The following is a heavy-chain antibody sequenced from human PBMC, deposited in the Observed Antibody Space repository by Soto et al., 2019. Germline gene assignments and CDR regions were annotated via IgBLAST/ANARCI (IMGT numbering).Heavy chain of an antibody. V-gene: IGHV3-9*01. CDR2: ISWNSGSI. Sequence: GGSLRLSCAASGFTFDDYAMHWVRQAPGKGLEWVSGISWNSGSIGYADSVKGRFTISRDNAKNSLYLQMNSLRAEDTALYYCAKDIGYCSGGSCFGPSDYWGQGTLVTVSS. CDR3: AKDIGYCSGGSCFGPSDY. J-gene: IGHJ4*02. CDR1: GFTFDDYA. D-gene: IGHD2-15*01.